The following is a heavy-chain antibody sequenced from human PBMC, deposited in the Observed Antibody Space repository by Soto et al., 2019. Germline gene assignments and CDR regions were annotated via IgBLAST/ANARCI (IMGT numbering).Heavy chain of an antibody. D-gene: IGHD6-19*01. CDR3: AREGSGWYSRGAFDI. CDR1: GGSISSGGYY. Sequence: PSETLSLTCTVSGGSISSGGYYWSWIRQHPGKGLEWIGYIYYSGSTYYNPSLKSRVTISVDTSKNQFSLKLSSVTAADTAVYYCAREGSGWYSRGAFDIWGQGTMVTVSS. V-gene: IGHV4-31*03. CDR2: IYYSGST. J-gene: IGHJ3*02.